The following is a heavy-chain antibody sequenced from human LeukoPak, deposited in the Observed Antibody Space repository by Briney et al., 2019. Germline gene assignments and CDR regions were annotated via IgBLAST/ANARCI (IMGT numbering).Heavy chain of an antibody. CDR1: GFTFSSYW. D-gene: IGHD3-22*01. CDR3: ARSHYYDTSGQFYYYYGLDV. V-gene: IGHV3-74*01. CDR2: INSDGSSI. Sequence: QAGGSLRLSCAASGFTFSSYWMHWVRHAPGKGLVGVSRINSDGSSIRYADSVKGRFTISRDNARKTLYLQMNSLRAEDTAVYHCARSHYYDTSGQFYYYYGLDVWGQGTTVTVSS. J-gene: IGHJ6*02.